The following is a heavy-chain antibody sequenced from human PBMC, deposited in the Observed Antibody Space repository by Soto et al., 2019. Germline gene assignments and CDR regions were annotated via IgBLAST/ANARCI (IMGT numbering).Heavy chain of an antibody. CDR3: AREGLDYDSSGSYYRNWFDP. D-gene: IGHD3-22*01. CDR1: GFTFSSYS. V-gene: IGHV3-48*02. Sequence: EVQLVESGGGLVQPGGSLRLSCAASGFTFSSYSMNWVRQAPGKGLEWVSYISSSSSTIYYEDAVKGRCTISRDNAKNLLYLQINRPRDEDAAVYYCAREGLDYDSSGSYYRNWFDPWGQGTLVTVSS. J-gene: IGHJ5*02. CDR2: ISSSSSTI.